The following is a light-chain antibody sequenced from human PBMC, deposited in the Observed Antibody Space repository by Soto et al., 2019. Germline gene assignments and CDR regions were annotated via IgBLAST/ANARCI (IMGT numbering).Light chain of an antibody. V-gene: IGLV2-8*01. CDR3: TSYAGGNNV. CDR1: SSDVGGYNY. J-gene: IGLJ1*01. Sequence: QSALTQPPSASGSPGQSVTISCTGTSSDVGGYNYVSWYQQHPGKVPKLMVYEVNKRPSGVPDGFSGSKSGNTASLTISGLQAEDEADYYCTSYAGGNNVCGTGTKLTVL. CDR2: EVN.